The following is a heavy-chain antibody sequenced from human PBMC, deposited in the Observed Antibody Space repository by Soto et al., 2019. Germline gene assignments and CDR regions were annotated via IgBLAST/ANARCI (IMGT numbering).Heavy chain of an antibody. CDR3: AKEHHYSSSWSEFDY. Sequence: EVQLLGSGGGLVQPGGSLRLSCAASGFTFSSYAMSWVRQAPGKGLEWVSAISGSGVSTYYADSVKGRFTSSRDNSKNTLYLQMNSLRAEDTAVYYCAKEHHYSSSWSEFDYWGQGTLVTVSS. D-gene: IGHD6-13*01. J-gene: IGHJ4*02. CDR2: ISGSGVST. CDR1: GFTFSSYA. V-gene: IGHV3-23*01.